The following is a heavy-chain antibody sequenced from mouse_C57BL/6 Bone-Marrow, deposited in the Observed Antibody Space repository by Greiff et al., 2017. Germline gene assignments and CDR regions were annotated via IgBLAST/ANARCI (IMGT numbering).Heavy chain of an antibody. D-gene: IGHD2-5*01. CDR3: AKASNYAGASMDY. CDR2: IWRGGST. CDR1: GFSLTSYG. J-gene: IGHJ4*01. V-gene: IGHV2-5*01. Sequence: QVQLKQSGPGLVQPSQSLSITCTVSGFSLTSYGVHWVRQSPGKGLGWLGVIWRGGSTDYNAAFMSRLSITKDNSKSQVFFKMNSLQADDTAIYYCAKASNYAGASMDYWGQGTSVTVSS.